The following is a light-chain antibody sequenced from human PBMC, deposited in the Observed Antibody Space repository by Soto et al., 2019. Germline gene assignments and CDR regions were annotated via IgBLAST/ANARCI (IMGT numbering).Light chain of an antibody. CDR2: EVS. V-gene: IGLV2-8*01. CDR3: SSFAGSFYWV. J-gene: IGLJ2*01. Sequence: QSALTQPPSASGSPGQSVTISCTGTSSDVGGYNYVSWYQQHPGKAPKLMIYEVSKRPSGAPDRFSGSKSGNTASLTVSGLQAEDEADYYCSSFAGSFYWVFGGGTKLTVL. CDR1: SSDVGGYNY.